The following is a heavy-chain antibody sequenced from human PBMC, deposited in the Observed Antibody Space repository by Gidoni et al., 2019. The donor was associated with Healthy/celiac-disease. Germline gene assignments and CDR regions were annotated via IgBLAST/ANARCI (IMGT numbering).Heavy chain of an antibody. D-gene: IGHD3-3*01. Sequence: EVQLVESGGGLVQPGGSLSLSCAASGFAFSSYNMNWVRQAPGKWLEWVSYISSSRSTIYYADSVKGRFTIYRDNAKNSMYLQMNSRRDEDTAVYYCARDSPDFWSGPPYNYYMDVWGKGTTVTVSS. V-gene: IGHV3-48*02. CDR3: ARDSPDFWSGPPYNYYMDV. CDR1: GFAFSSYN. J-gene: IGHJ6*03. CDR2: ISSSRSTI.